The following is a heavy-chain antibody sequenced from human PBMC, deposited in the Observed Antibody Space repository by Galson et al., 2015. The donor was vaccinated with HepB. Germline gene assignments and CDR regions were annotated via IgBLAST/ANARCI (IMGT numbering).Heavy chain of an antibody. CDR2: IVYDGSNT. Sequence: SLRLSCAASGFTFSNYAMHWVRRAPGKGLEWVAFIVYDGSNTYYADSVTGRFSISRDNSKNTLYLQLNSLRAEDTAGYYCARVKTSDCSGGRCFQRPYFYYYALDVWGQGTTVTVSS. J-gene: IGHJ6*02. D-gene: IGHD2-15*01. V-gene: IGHV3-30*04. CDR1: GFTFSNYA. CDR3: ARVKTSDCSGGRCFQRPYFYYYALDV.